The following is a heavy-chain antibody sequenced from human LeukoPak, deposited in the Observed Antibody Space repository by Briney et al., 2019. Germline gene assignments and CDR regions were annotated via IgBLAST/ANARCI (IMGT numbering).Heavy chain of an antibody. Sequence: SETLSLTCAVYGGSFSGYYWSWIRQPPGKGLEWIGEINHSGSTNYNPSFKSRVTISVDTSKNQFSLKLSSVTAADTAVYYCARGGIVGATRLNWFDPWGQGTLVTVSS. CDR2: INHSGST. CDR1: GGSFSGYY. V-gene: IGHV4-34*01. D-gene: IGHD1-26*01. J-gene: IGHJ5*02. CDR3: ARGGIVGATRLNWFDP.